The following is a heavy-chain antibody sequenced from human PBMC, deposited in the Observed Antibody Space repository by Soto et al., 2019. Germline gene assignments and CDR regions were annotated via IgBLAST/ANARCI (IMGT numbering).Heavy chain of an antibody. CDR1: GGSFSGYY. D-gene: IGHD6-6*01. Sequence: PSETLSLTCAVYGGSFSGYYWSWIRQPPGKGLEWIGEINHSGSTNYNPSLKSRVTISVDTSKNQFSLKLSSVTAADTAVYYCARVVATPESIAAHLAYWGQGTLVTVSS. CDR2: INHSGST. V-gene: IGHV4-34*01. J-gene: IGHJ4*02. CDR3: ARVVATPESIAAHLAY.